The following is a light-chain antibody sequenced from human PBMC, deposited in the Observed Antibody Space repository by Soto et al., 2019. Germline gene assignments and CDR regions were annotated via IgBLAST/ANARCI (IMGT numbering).Light chain of an antibody. CDR1: QNLVYSDGNTY. CDR3: VQFSHFPRT. V-gene: IGKV2-24*01. CDR2: QVS. J-gene: IGKJ1*01. Sequence: EIVLTQTPLSSPVTLGQPASISCRSSQNLVYSDGNTYLGWVQQRPGQPPRLLIYQVSNRFSGVTSRFSGSGAGTDFTLTISMVEAEDVGIYACVQFSHFPRTFGQGTKVEIK.